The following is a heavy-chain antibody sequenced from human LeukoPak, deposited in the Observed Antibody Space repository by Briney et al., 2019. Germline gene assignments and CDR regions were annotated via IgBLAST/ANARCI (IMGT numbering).Heavy chain of an antibody. CDR3: ARLATDSSGSASGGDWFDP. J-gene: IGHJ5*02. D-gene: IGHD3-22*01. CDR1: GYSISSGYY. CDR2: IYHSGST. V-gene: IGHV4-38-2*02. Sequence: SETLSLTCTVSGYSISSGYYWGWIRQPPGKGLEWIGGIYHSGSTYYNPSLKSRVTISVDTSKNQFSLKLSSVTAADTAVYYCARLATDSSGSASGGDWFDPCGQGTLVTVSS.